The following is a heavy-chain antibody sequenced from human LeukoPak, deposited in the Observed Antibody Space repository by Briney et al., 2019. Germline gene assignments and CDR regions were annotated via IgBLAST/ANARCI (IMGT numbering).Heavy chain of an antibody. CDR2: ISYDGSNK. J-gene: IGHJ4*02. D-gene: IGHD3-22*01. CDR3: AKDRGYYYDSSGYFDY. CDR1: GFTFSSYA. V-gene: IGHV3-30-3*01. Sequence: PGGSLRLSCAASGFTFSSYAMHWVRQAPGKGLEWVAVISYDGSNKYYADSVKGRFTISRDNSKNTLYLQMNSLRAEDTAVYYCAKDRGYYYDSSGYFDYWGQGTLVTVSS.